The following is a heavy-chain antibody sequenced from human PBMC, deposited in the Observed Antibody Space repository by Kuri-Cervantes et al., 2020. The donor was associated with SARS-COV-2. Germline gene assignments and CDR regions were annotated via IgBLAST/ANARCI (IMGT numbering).Heavy chain of an antibody. J-gene: IGHJ4*02. D-gene: IGHD6-13*01. Sequence: ASVKVSCKASGYTFTSYGISWVRQAPGQGLEWMGWISAYNGNTNYAQKLQGRVTMTTDTSTSTAYMELRSLRSDDTAVYYCAREADIAAAGYRYFDYWGQGTLVTVSS. CDR1: GYTFTSYG. CDR2: ISAYNGNT. V-gene: IGHV1-18*01. CDR3: AREADIAAAGYRYFDY.